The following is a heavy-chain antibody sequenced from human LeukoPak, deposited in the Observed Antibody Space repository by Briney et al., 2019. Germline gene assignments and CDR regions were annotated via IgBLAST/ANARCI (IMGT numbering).Heavy chain of an antibody. V-gene: IGHV3-21*01. Sequence: GGSLRLSCAASGFTFSSYSMNWVRQAPGKGLEWVSSISSSSSYIYYADSVKGRFTISRDNAKNSLYLQMNSLRAEDTAVYYCARDFDDYVWGSYRGGDYWGQGTLVTVSS. J-gene: IGHJ4*02. D-gene: IGHD3-16*02. CDR3: ARDFDDYVWGSYRGGDY. CDR1: GFTFSSYS. CDR2: ISSSSSYI.